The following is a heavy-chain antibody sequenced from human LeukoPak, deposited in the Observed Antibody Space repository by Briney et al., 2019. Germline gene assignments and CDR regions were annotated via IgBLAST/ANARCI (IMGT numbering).Heavy chain of an antibody. V-gene: IGHV1-24*01. CDR2: FDPEDGET. CDR3: ARDWAGEGASNHLDN. D-gene: IGHD1-14*01. Sequence: ASVKVSCKVSGYTLTELSMHWVRQAPGKGLEWMGGFDPEDGETMYAQKFQGRVTMTEDTSTDTAYMELSSLRSDDTAVYYCARDWAGEGASNHLDNWGQGTLVTVSS. J-gene: IGHJ4*02. CDR1: GYTLTELS.